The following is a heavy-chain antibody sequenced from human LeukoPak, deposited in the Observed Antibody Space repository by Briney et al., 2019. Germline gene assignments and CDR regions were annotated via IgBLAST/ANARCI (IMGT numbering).Heavy chain of an antibody. V-gene: IGHV3-64*04. J-gene: IGHJ4*02. CDR1: GFTFSSYS. CDR3: ANCVVGVGCFDY. D-gene: IGHD2-2*01. CDR2: ITTNGGST. Sequence: GGSLRLSCSGSGFTFSSYSMHWVRQAPGRGLEYVSGITTNGGSTYYADSMKGRFTISRDNSKNTLSLQMNSLRAEDTAVYYCANCVVGVGCFDYWGQGTLVTVSS.